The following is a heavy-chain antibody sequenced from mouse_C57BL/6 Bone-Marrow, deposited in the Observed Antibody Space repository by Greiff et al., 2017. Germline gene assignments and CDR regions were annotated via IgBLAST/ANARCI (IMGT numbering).Heavy chain of an antibody. V-gene: IGHV5-6*01. CDR2: ISSGGSYT. CDR1: GFTFSSYG. Sequence: EVKVVESGGDLVKPGGSLKLSCAASGFTFSSYGMSWVRQTPDKRLEWVATISSGGSYTYYPDSVKGRFTISRDNAKNTLYLQMSSLKSEDTAMYDCARQGFAYWGQGTLVTVSA. J-gene: IGHJ3*01. CDR3: ARQGFAY.